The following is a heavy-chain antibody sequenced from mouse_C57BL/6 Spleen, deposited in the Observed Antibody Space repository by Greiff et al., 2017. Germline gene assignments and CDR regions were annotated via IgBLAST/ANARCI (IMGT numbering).Heavy chain of an antibody. Sequence: QVHVKQPGAELVKPGASVKLSCKASGYTFTSYWMHWVKQRPGRGLEWIGRIDPNSGGTKYNEKFKSKATLTVDKPSSTAYMQLSSLTSEDSAVYYCARKSAYGYDYFDYWGQGTTLTVSS. CDR3: ARKSAYGYDYFDY. CDR1: GYTFTSYW. D-gene: IGHD2-2*01. CDR2: IDPNSGGT. J-gene: IGHJ2*01. V-gene: IGHV1-72*01.